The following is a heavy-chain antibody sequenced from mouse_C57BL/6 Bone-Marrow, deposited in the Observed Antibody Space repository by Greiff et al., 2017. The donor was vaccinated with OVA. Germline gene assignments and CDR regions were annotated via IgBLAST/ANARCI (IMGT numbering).Heavy chain of an antibody. Sequence: VQLKESGPGLVKPSQSLSLTCSVTGYSITSGYYWNWIRQFPGNKLEWMGYISYDGSNNYNPSLKNRISITRDTSKNQFFLKLNSVTTEDTATYYCATGSSFAYWGQGTLVTVSA. CDR2: ISYDGSN. V-gene: IGHV3-6*01. CDR1: GYSITSGYY. CDR3: ATGSSFAY. J-gene: IGHJ3*01.